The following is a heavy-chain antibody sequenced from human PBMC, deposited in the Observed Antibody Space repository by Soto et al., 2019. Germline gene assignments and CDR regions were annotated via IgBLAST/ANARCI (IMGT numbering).Heavy chain of an antibody. Sequence: QLQLQESGPGLVKPSETLSLTCTVSGGSISSSSYYWGWIRQPPGKGLEWIGSIYYSGSTYYNPSLKSRVTISVDTSKNQFSLKLSAVTAADTAVYYCARRLQREYSGYDYDYWGQGTLVTVSS. V-gene: IGHV4-39*01. CDR2: IYYSGST. J-gene: IGHJ4*02. CDR3: ARRLQREYSGYDYDY. D-gene: IGHD5-12*01. CDR1: GGSISSSSYY.